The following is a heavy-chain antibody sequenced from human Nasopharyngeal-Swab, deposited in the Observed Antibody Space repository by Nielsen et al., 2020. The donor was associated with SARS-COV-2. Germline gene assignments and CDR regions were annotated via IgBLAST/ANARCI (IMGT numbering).Heavy chain of an antibody. CDR1: GFTFSSYS. CDR3: ARATLPSGAYYMDV. CDR2: ISPDGGGA. J-gene: IGHJ6*03. D-gene: IGHD6-25*01. Sequence: GESLKISCAASGFTFSSYSMHWVRQAPGGELEYVAAISPDGGGAYSGRSVKGRFTISRDNSKNTVDLQMGTLSSEDMAVYYCARATLPSGAYYMDVWGKGTTVTVSS. V-gene: IGHV3-64*01.